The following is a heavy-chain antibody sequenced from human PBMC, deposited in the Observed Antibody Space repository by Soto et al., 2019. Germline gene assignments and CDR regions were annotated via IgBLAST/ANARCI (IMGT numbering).Heavy chain of an antibody. CDR3: AGGRDGGAAI. Sequence: QVQLQQWGAGLLKPSETLSLTCAVYGGSFSGYYWSWIRQPPGKGLEWIGEINPTGSTSYTPSLKSRLARSADTSKNSLPLKVTSAPAADSAMYSCAGGRDGGAAIWGQGTLVPVSS. V-gene: IGHV4-34*01. CDR1: GGSFSGYY. J-gene: IGHJ4*02. D-gene: IGHD4-17*01. CDR2: INPTGST.